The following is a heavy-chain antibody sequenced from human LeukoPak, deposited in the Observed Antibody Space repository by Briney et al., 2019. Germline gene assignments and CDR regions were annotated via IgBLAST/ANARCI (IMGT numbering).Heavy chain of an antibody. CDR3: ARYSSKKYYYYYMDV. J-gene: IGHJ6*03. D-gene: IGHD6-13*01. CDR1: GGSTSSGSYY. V-gene: IGHV4-61*02. Sequence: SETLSLTCTVSGGSTSSGSYYWSWIRQPAGKGLEWIGRIYTSGSTNYSPSLKSRVTISVDTSKNQFSLKLSSVTAADTAVYYCARYSSKKYYYYYMDVWGKGTTVTISS. CDR2: IYTSGST.